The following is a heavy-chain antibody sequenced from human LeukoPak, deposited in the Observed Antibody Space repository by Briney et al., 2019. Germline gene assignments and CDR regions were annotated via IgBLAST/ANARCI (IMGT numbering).Heavy chain of an antibody. D-gene: IGHD2-2*01. CDR2: IYYSGST. CDR1: GGSISSSSYY. CDR3: ASGYCSCTSCYYGWFDP. V-gene: IGHV4-39*07. Sequence: PSETLSLTCTVSGGSISSSSYYWGWIRQPPGKGLEWIGSIYYSGSTYYNPSLKSRVTISVDTSKNQFSLKLSSVTAADTAVYYCASGYCSCTSCYYGWFDPWGQGTLVTVSS. J-gene: IGHJ5*02.